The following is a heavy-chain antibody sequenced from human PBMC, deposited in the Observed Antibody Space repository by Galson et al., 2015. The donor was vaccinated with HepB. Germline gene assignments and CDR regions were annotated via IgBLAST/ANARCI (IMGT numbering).Heavy chain of an antibody. CDR2: INSDSTTK. CDR1: GFSFSSYS. J-gene: IGHJ4*02. CDR3: ARVGAYYYDSSH. D-gene: IGHD3-22*01. V-gene: IGHV3-48*02. Sequence: SLRLSCAASGFSFSSYSMNWVRQAPGKGLECVSYINSDSTTKYYADSVKGRFTISRDNAKNSLYQQMNSLRDEDTAIYYCARVGAYYYDSSHWGQGTLVTVSS.